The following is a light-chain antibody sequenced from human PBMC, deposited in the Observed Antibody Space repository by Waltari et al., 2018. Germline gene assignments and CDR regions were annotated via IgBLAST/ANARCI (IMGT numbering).Light chain of an antibody. CDR3: QSFDSSLDGYV. Sequence: QSVLPQPPSVSGAPGQRVTISCTGSSSNIGSYYTVHWYQHLQGTAPKVLIYANNNRPSGVPDRFSGSKSGASASLAITGLQAEDEADYYCQSFDSSLDGYVFGTGTKVTVL. J-gene: IGLJ1*01. V-gene: IGLV1-40*01. CDR1: SSNIGSYYT. CDR2: ANN.